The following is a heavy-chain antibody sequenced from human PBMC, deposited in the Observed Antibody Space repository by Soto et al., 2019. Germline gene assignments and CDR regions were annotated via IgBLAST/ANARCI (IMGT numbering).Heavy chain of an antibody. CDR3: AREDDSRAYSFYS. D-gene: IGHD3-22*01. J-gene: IGHJ4*02. Sequence: PGGSLRLSCAASGFTFSDYYMTWIRQSPGKGLEWVSYISSSGSTIYNADSVKGRFTISRDNAKNSLYLQMNSLRAEDTAFYYRAREDDSRAYSFYSWGQGTLVTASS. CDR2: ISSSGSTI. V-gene: IGHV3-11*01. CDR1: GFTFSDYY.